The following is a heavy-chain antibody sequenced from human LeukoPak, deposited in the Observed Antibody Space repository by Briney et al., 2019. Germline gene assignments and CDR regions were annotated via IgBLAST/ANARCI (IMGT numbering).Heavy chain of an antibody. V-gene: IGHV3-30*18. CDR2: ISVDGNNK. D-gene: IGHD2-2*01. J-gene: IGHJ4*02. CDR3: AKAAYCTSTSCHFSGYAQRPLDS. CDR1: GFTFNTYG. Sequence: GGSLRLSCVASGFTFNTYGIHWVRQAPGKGLEWVAGISVDGNNKYYSDSVKGRFTISRDNSKNTLYLQMNSLRAEDTAVYYCAKAAYCTSTSCHFSGYAQRPLDSWGQGTLVTVSS.